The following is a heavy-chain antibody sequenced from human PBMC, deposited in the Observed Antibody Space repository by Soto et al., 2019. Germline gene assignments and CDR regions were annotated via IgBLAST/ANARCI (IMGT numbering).Heavy chain of an antibody. Sequence: ASVKVSCKASGYTFTIYYMHWVRQAPGQGLEWMGIINPSGGSTSYAQKFQGRVTMTRDTSTSTVYMELSSLRSEDTAVYYCARAYDILTGYPLDAFDIWGQGTMVTVSS. CDR2: INPSGGST. J-gene: IGHJ3*02. V-gene: IGHV1-46*01. CDR3: ARAYDILTGYPLDAFDI. D-gene: IGHD3-9*01. CDR1: GYTFTIYY.